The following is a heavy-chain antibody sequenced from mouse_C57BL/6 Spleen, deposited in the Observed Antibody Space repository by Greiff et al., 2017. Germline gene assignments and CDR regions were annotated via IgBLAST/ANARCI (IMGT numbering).Heavy chain of an antibody. J-gene: IGHJ3*01. CDR2: ISYDGSN. D-gene: IGHD1-1*01. Sequence: DVQLQESGPGLVKPSQSLSLTCSVTGYSITSGYYWNWIRQFPGNKLEWMGYISYDGSNNYNPSLKNRISITRDTSKNQFFLKLNSVTTEDTATYYCARGYYGSPWFAYWGQGTLVTVSA. V-gene: IGHV3-6*01. CDR1: GYSITSGYY. CDR3: ARGYYGSPWFAY.